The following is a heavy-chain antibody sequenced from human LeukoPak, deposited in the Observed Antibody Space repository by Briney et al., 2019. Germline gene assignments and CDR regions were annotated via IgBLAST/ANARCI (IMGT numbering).Heavy chain of an antibody. Sequence: SETLSLTCSISGGSISSFYWSWIRQPAGKGLEWIGRISTRGNTDYNPSLKSRVTLSVDTSNNQFSLKLSSVTAADTAVYYCASDSFYDSGGYFYYWGQGTLVTVSS. J-gene: IGHJ4*02. CDR3: ASDSFYDSGGYFYY. D-gene: IGHD3-22*01. CDR2: ISTRGNT. V-gene: IGHV4-4*07. CDR1: GGSISSFY.